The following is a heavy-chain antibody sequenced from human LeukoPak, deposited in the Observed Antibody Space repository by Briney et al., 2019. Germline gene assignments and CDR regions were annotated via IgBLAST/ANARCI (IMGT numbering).Heavy chain of an antibody. D-gene: IGHD2-21*02. J-gene: IGHJ4*02. CDR2: ISNNGNYI. V-gene: IGHV3-21*01. Sequence: PGGSLRLSCVASGFTFSTYSMNWVRQAPGKGLEWVSSISNNGNYIYYADSVKGRFTISRDNAKNSLYLRMNSLRVEDTAVYYCARLYCSGDCYAFDYWGQGTLVTVSS. CDR1: GFTFSTYS. CDR3: ARLYCSGDCYAFDY.